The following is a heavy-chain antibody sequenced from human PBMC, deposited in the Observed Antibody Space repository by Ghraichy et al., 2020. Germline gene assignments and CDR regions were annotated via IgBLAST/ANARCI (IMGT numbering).Heavy chain of an antibody. D-gene: IGHD4-17*01. V-gene: IGHV4-4*09. CDR2: IYTSGST. CDR1: GGSISSYY. CDR3: ARLLSQDYGDYAVPDAFDI. J-gene: IGHJ3*02. Sequence: SETLSLTCTVSGGSISSYYWSWIRQPPGKGLEWIGYIYTSGSTNYNPSLKSRVTISVDTSKNQFSLKLSSVTAADTAVYYCARLLSQDYGDYAVPDAFDIWGQGTMVTVSS.